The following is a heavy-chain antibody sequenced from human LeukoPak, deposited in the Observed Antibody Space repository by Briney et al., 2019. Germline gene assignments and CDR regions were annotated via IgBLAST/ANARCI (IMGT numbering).Heavy chain of an antibody. J-gene: IGHJ5*02. D-gene: IGHD3-10*01. CDR1: GFTFSSYA. Sequence: GGSLRLSCAASGFTFSSYAMHWVRQAPGKGLEWVAVISYDGSNKYYADSVKGRFTIFRDNSKNTLYLQMNSLRAEDTAVYYCARGGGYYYGSGSFFPWGQGTLVTVSS. V-gene: IGHV3-30*01. CDR3: ARGGGYYYGSGSFFP. CDR2: ISYDGSNK.